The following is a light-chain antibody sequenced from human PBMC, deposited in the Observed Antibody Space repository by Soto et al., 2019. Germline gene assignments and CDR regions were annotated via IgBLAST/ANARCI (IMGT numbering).Light chain of an antibody. CDR2: KAS. CDR3: QQYNSYSLA. V-gene: IGKV1-5*03. J-gene: IGKJ1*01. CDR1: HSISYW. Sequence: DIQMTQSPSTLSASVGDRVTITCRASHSISYWLAWYQQKPGKAPKLLIYKASTLEAVVPSRFSGSGSGTEFTLTICSLQPDDFATYDYQQYNSYSLAFGQGTKVEIK.